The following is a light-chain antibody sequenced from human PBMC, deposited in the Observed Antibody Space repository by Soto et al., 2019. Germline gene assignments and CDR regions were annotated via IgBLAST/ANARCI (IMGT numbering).Light chain of an antibody. J-gene: IGLJ3*02. CDR2: GNN. V-gene: IGLV1-40*01. Sequence: QSVLTQPPSVSGAPGQRSPIPCPGASPNFGAGYDVHWYQQLPGTAPKLLIFGNNNRPSGVPDRFSGSKSGTSASLAITGLQAEDEADYYCQSYDSSLSGWVFGGGTKLTVL. CDR3: QSYDSSLSGWV. CDR1: SPNFGAGYD.